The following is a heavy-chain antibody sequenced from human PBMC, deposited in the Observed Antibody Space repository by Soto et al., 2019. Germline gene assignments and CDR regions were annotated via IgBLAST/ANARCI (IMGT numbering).Heavy chain of an antibody. CDR2: ISSGGTTI. CDR3: ARELSSSSWYRWFDP. Sequence: PGGSLRLSCAASGFTFSNYNMNWVRQAPGKGLQCFSYISSGGTTIYYADSVRGRFTISRDNAKNSLYLQMNSLRAEDTAVYYCARELSSSSWYRWFDPWGQGALVTVSS. V-gene: IGHV3-48*01. D-gene: IGHD6-13*01. CDR1: GFTFSNYN. J-gene: IGHJ5*02.